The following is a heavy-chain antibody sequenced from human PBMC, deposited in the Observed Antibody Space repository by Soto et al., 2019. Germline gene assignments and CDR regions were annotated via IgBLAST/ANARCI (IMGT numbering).Heavy chain of an antibody. CDR1: GSTFTSYD. CDR3: ARLKNVTGTFRGSFVI. J-gene: IGHJ3*02. D-gene: IGHD1-1*01. Sequence: ASLKPSCKASGSTFTSYDMHWGRQAPGQRLEWMGIINPSGGSTSYAQKFQGRVTMTRDTSTSTVYMELSSLSSEDTAVYYCARLKNVTGTFRGSFVIWHQGPMVSVSS. V-gene: IGHV1-46*01. CDR2: INPSGGST.